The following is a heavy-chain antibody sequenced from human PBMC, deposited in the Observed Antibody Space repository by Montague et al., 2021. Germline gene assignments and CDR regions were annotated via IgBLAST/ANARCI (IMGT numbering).Heavy chain of an antibody. D-gene: IGHD2-21*01. J-gene: IGHJ4*02. Sequence: SLRLSCAASGFTFSNYWMSWVRQAPGKGLEWVANIKQDGSEKHYVDSVKGRFTISRDNAKNSLYLQMNSLRAEDTAVYFCARDRGQGYCGGVCYVGLDYWGQGTLVTVSS. CDR1: GFTFSNYW. CDR2: IKQDGSEK. V-gene: IGHV3-7*01. CDR3: ARDRGQGYCGGVCYVGLDY.